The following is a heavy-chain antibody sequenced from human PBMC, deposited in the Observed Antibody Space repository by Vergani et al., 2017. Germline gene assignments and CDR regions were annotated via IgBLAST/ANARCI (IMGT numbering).Heavy chain of an antibody. J-gene: IGHJ4*02. CDR1: GFTFSSYA. D-gene: IGHD5-18*01. CDR2: ISVSGGST. CDR3: AKARGYSYGLNFDY. Sequence: EVQLVESGGVLVQPGGSLRLSCAAAGFTFSSYAMSWVRQAPGKGLEWVSAISVSGGSTYYADSVKGRFTISRDNSKNTLYLQMNSLRAEDTAVYYCAKARGYSYGLNFDYWGQGTLVTVSS. V-gene: IGHV3-23*04.